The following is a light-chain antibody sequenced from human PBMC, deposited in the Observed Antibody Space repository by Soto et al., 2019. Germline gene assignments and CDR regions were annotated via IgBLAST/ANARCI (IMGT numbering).Light chain of an antibody. J-gene: IGKJ4*01. V-gene: IGKV1-17*01. CDR2: AAS. CDR1: QGIRND. Sequence: DIKMTQSPSSLSASVGDRVTITCRASQGIRNDLGWFQQNPGKAPNRLIYAASSLQSGVPSRFSGIGSGTEFTLTVSSLQPEDFATYYCLQQSSYPPLTFGGRTRVEIK. CDR3: LQQSSYPPLT.